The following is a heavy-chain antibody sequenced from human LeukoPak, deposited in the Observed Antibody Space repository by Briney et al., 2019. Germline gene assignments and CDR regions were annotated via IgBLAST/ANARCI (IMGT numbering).Heavy chain of an antibody. V-gene: IGHV4-61*09. CDR2: IYHSGST. CDR3: GAGSGSSTDQRGFDP. D-gene: IGHD3-10*01. Sequence: SSQTLSLTCTVSGGSISSGTYYWSWIRQPARKGLEWIGEIYHSGSTNYNPSLKSRVTISVDKSKNQFSLKLSSVTAADTAVYYCGAGSGSSTDQRGFDPWGQGTLVTVSS. CDR1: GGSISSGTYY. J-gene: IGHJ5*02.